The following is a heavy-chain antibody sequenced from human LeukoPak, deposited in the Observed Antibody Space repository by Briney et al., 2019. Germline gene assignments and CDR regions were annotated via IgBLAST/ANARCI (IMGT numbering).Heavy chain of an antibody. D-gene: IGHD1-26*01. CDR2: IYYTGST. J-gene: IGHJ3*02. Sequence: PSETLSLTCSVSGGSGGSGTYYWTWIRQPPGKGLEYIGYIYYTGSTSYNPSLKSRVTISVDTSKNQSSLKLSSVTAADTAVYYCARCATARGYAFDIWGQGTMVTVSS. V-gene: IGHV4-61*01. CDR1: GGSGGSGTYY. CDR3: ARCATARGYAFDI.